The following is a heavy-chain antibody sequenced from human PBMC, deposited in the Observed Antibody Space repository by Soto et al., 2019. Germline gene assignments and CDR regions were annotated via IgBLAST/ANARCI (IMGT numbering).Heavy chain of an antibody. CDR3: ATIPIVGTKPYYFNS. J-gene: IGHJ4*02. CDR2: IYYSGST. Sequence: LQLQESGPGLVKPSETLSLTCTVSGGSFDITSSYWARVRQPPGKGLEWIADIYYSGSTYYNPSLKSRITISVDTSTNPLSLRLSSVTAADTAVYYCATIPIVGTKPYYFNSWGQGTLVNVSS. D-gene: IGHD1-1*01. CDR1: GGSFDITSSY. V-gene: IGHV4-39*01.